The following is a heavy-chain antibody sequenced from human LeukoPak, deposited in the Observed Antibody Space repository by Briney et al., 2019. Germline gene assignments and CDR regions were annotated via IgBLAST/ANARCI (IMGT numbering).Heavy chain of an antibody. V-gene: IGHV1-69*13. CDR3: ARELQYGYSSSGYYYMDV. Sequence: GASVKVPCKASGGTFSSYAISWVRQAPGQGLEWMGGIIPIFGTANYAQKFQGRVTITADESTSTAYMELSSLRSEDTAVYYCARELQYGYSSSGYYYMDVWGKGTTVTVSS. CDR2: IIPIFGTA. CDR1: GGTFSSYA. D-gene: IGHD6-13*01. J-gene: IGHJ6*03.